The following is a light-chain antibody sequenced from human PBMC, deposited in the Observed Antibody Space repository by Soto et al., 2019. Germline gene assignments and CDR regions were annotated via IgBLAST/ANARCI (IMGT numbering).Light chain of an antibody. CDR3: CSYAGSSTYV. CDR1: SSDVGSYNL. Sequence: QSVLTQPASVSGSPGQSITISCTGTSSDVGSYNLVSWYQQHPGKAPKPMIYEVSKRPSGVSNRFSGSKSGNTASLTISGLQAEDEADYYCCSYAGSSTYVFGTGPKVTVL. CDR2: EVS. V-gene: IGLV2-23*02. J-gene: IGLJ1*01.